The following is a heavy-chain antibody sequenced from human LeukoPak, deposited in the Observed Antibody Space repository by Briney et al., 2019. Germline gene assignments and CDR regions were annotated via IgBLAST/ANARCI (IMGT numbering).Heavy chain of an antibody. CDR3: ARVLRLGELSPYFDY. J-gene: IGHJ4*02. V-gene: IGHV1-69*06. Sequence: ASVKVSCKASGYTFTSYDINWVRQASGQGLEWMGGIIPIFGTANYAQKFQGRVTITADKSTSTAYMELSSLRSEDTAVYYCARVLRLGELSPYFDYWGQGTLVTVSS. CDR1: GYTFTSYD. CDR2: IIPIFGTA. D-gene: IGHD3-16*02.